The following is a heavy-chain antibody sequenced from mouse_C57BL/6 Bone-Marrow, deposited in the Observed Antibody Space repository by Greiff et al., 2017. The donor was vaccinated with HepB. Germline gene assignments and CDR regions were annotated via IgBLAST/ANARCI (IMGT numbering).Heavy chain of an antibody. J-gene: IGHJ2*01. CDR2: INPYNGGT. CDR3: AVYFDY. CDR1: GYTFTDYY. V-gene: IGHV1-19*01. Sequence: VQLQQSGPVLVKPGASVKMSCKASGYTFTDYYMNWVNQSHGKSLEWIGVINPYNGGTSYNQKFKGKATLTVDKSSSTAYMELNSLTSEDSAVYYCAVYFDYWCQGTTLTVSS.